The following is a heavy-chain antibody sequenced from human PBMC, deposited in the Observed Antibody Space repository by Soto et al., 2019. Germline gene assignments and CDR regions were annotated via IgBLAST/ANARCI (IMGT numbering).Heavy chain of an antibody. CDR3: ARETAVMYYYYGMDV. CDR1: GYTFTGYY. V-gene: IGHV1-2*02. Sequence: QVQLVQSGAEVKKPGASVKVSCKASGYTFTGYYMHWVRQAPGQGLEGMGWINPNSGGTNYAQKFQGRVTMTRDTSISTAYMELSRLRSDDTAVYYCARETAVMYYYYGMDVWGQGTTVTVSS. D-gene: IGHD3-16*01. J-gene: IGHJ6*02. CDR2: INPNSGGT.